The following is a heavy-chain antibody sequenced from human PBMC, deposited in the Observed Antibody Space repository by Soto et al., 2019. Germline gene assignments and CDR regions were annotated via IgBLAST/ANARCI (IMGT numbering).Heavy chain of an antibody. Sequence: SETLSLTCAVSGAYITTYYWTWIRQPAGKGLEWIGRISPSGDSTYNPSLQSRLSMSVDTFKNHLSLTLTPVTAADTAVYYCASLGRNYYNGMDVWGPGTTVTVSS. CDR2: ISPSGDS. CDR3: ASLGRNYYNGMDV. V-gene: IGHV4-4*07. D-gene: IGHD3-10*01. J-gene: IGHJ6*02. CDR1: GAYITTYY.